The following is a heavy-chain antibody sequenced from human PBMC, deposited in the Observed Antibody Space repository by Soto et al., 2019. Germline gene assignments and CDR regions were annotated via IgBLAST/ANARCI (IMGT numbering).Heavy chain of an antibody. J-gene: IGHJ5*01. Sequence: QVQLQESGPGLVKPSETLSLTCTVSGGSFTNYYWTWIRQPPGKGLEWIGYMYSSGSTNYNPSLKSRVTISVDTSKNQFSLRLTSVTAADTAVYYCAREFKGVSSSWFDFWGQGPLVTVSS. CDR1: GGSFTNYY. D-gene: IGHD3-10*01. CDR2: MYSSGST. CDR3: AREFKGVSSSWFDF. V-gene: IGHV4-59*12.